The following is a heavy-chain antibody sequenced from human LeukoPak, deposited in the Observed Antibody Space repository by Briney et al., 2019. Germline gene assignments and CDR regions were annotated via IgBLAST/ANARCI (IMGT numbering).Heavy chain of an antibody. V-gene: IGHV4-39*07. Sequence: SETLSLTCTVSGGSISSSSYYWGWIRQPPGKGLEWIGEINHSGSTNYNPSLKSRATISVDTSKNQFSLKLSSVTAADTAVYYCASWGPRGPPRPYYYGSGSYPEYFQHWGQGTLVTVSS. CDR1: GGSISSSSYY. J-gene: IGHJ1*01. CDR2: INHSGST. D-gene: IGHD3-10*01. CDR3: ASWGPRGPPRPYYYGSGSYPEYFQH.